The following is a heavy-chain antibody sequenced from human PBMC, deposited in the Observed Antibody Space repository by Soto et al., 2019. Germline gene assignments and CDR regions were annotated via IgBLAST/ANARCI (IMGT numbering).Heavy chain of an antibody. J-gene: IGHJ4*02. CDR3: SRGYTPKVIDY. CDR1: GGSISSGDYY. CDR2: IYYSGST. Sequence: PSETLSLTCTVSGGSISSGDYYWSWIRQPPGKGLEWIGYIYYSGSTYYNPSLKSRVTISVDTSKNQFSLNLTSVTAADTAVYYCSRGYTPKVIDYWGQGALVTVSS. V-gene: IGHV4-30-4*01. D-gene: IGHD5-18*01.